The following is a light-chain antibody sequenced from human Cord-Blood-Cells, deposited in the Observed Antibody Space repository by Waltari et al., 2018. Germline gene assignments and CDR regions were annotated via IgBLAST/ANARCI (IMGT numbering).Light chain of an antibody. CDR2: AAS. CDR1: QSISSN. Sequence: DIQMIQSPSSLSASVGDRVTITCRASQSISSNLNWYQQKPGKAPKRLIYAASSLQSGVPSRFSGSGSGTDFTLTISSLQPEDFATYYCQQSNSTPQTFGQGTKVEIK. V-gene: IGKV1-39*01. CDR3: QQSNSTPQT. J-gene: IGKJ1*01.